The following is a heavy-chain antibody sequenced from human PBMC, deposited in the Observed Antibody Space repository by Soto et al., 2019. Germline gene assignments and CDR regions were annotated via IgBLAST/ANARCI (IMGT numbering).Heavy chain of an antibody. V-gene: IGHV1-18*01. CDR3: ARDSGTWYSHIHY. J-gene: IGHJ4*02. CDR2: ISAYNGNT. Sequence: ASVKVSCKASGYSFSSYGISWVRQAPGQGLEWMGWISAYNGNTNYPQKLQGRVTVTTDTSPSTAYMELRRLRSDDTAVYYCARDSGTWYSHIHYWGQGTLVTVSS. CDR1: GYSFSSYG. D-gene: IGHD6-13*01.